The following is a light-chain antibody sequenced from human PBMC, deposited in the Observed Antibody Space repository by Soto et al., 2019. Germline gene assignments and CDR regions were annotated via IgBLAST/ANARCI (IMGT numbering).Light chain of an antibody. J-gene: IGKJ1*01. Sequence: EFVLTQSPGTLSLSPWERATLSCRASQTVRNNYLAWYQQKPGQAPRLLIYGASSRATGIPDRFSGGGSGTDFTLTISRLEPEDFAVYYCQQYGSTPRTFGQGTKVDIK. CDR2: GAS. CDR3: QQYGSTPRT. V-gene: IGKV3-20*01. CDR1: QTVRNNY.